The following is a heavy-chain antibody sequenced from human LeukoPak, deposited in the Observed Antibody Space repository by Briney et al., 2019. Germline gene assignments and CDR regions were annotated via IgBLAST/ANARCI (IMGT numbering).Heavy chain of an antibody. CDR1: GYASTNND. Sequence: ASVKVSCKASGYASTNNDIHWVRQATEQGLEWMGWMHPNSDDTGYAQKFQGRVTMTRNTSISTAYMELSSLRPEDTAVYYCARHFGTGDNFDYWGQGTLLIVSS. CDR3: ARHFGTGDNFDY. V-gene: IGHV1-8*01. J-gene: IGHJ4*02. CDR2: MHPNSDDT. D-gene: IGHD1-1*01.